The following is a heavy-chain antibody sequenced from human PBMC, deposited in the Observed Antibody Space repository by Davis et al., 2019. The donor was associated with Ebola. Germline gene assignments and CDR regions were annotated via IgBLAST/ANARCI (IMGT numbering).Heavy chain of an antibody. J-gene: IGHJ4*02. Sequence: PGGSLRLSCAASGFSVSTKYMNWVRQAPGKGLQWVSIMYSGGTTYYADSVKGRFTISRDSSKNTLYLQMNSLRAEDTAVYYCARERGYYYGSGSYYRNGYFDYWGQGTLVTVSS. CDR2: MYSGGTT. D-gene: IGHD3-10*01. V-gene: IGHV3-53*01. CDR3: ARERGYYYGSGSYYRNGYFDY. CDR1: GFSVSTKY.